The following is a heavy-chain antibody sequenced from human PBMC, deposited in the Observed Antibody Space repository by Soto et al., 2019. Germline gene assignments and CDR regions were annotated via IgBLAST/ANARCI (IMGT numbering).Heavy chain of an antibody. Sequence: QVQLVQSGAEVKKPGASVKVSCKASGYTFTSYYMHWVRQAPGQGLEWMGIINPSGGSTSYAQKFQGRVTMTRDTSTSTVYMELSSLRSEDTAVYYCARLFSPPEPENYYYDSSGYSHQSFDYWGQGTLVTVSS. CDR1: GYTFTSYY. D-gene: IGHD3-22*01. CDR2: INPSGGST. CDR3: ARLFSPPEPENYYYDSSGYSHQSFDY. V-gene: IGHV1-46*01. J-gene: IGHJ4*02.